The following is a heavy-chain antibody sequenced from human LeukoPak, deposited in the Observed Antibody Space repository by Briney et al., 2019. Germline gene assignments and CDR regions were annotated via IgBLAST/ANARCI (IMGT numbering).Heavy chain of an antibody. D-gene: IGHD5-18*01. Sequence: PGGSLRLSCAASGFTFSSYAMHWVRQAPGKGLEWVAVMSYDGSNKYYADSVKGRFTISRDNSKNTLYLQMNSLRAEDTAVYYCARGIQLWWDAFDIWGQGTMVTVSS. J-gene: IGHJ3*02. CDR2: MSYDGSNK. CDR3: ARGIQLWWDAFDI. CDR1: GFTFSSYA. V-gene: IGHV3-30*04.